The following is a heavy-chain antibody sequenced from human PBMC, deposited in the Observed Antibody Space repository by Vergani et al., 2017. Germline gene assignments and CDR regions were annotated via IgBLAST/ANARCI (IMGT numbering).Heavy chain of an antibody. CDR2: ISYDGSNK. CDR3: ARDVSSGRHWFDP. D-gene: IGHD3-22*01. Sequence: QVQLVESGGGVVQPGRSLRLSCAASGFTFSSYGMHWVRQAPGKGLEWVAVISYDGSNKYYADSVKGRFTISRDNSKNTLYLQMNSLRAEDTAVYYCARDVSSGRHWFDPWGQGTLVTVSS. V-gene: IGHV3-30*03. CDR1: GFTFSSYG. J-gene: IGHJ5*02.